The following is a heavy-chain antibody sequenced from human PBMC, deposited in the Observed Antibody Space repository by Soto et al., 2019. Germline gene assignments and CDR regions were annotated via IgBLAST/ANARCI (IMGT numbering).Heavy chain of an antibody. CDR3: ARVGLLYYYDSSGMIDY. D-gene: IGHD3-22*01. Sequence: QVQLVESGGGVVQPGRSLRLSCAASGFTFSSYAMHWVRQAPGKGLEWVAVISYDGSNKYYADSVKGRFNISRDNSKNTLYLQMNNLRDEDRSVYDCARVGLLYYYDSSGMIDYWGQGTLVTVSS. V-gene: IGHV3-30-3*01. CDR1: GFTFSSYA. CDR2: ISYDGSNK. J-gene: IGHJ4*02.